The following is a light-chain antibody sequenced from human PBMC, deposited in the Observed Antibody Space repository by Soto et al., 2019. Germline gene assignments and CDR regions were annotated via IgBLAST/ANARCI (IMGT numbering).Light chain of an antibody. CDR3: AAWDDNLTTLL. Sequence: QSALTQPASVSGSPGQSITISCTGTSSDVGGYNYVSWYQQHPGKAPKLMIYEVSNRPSGVPDRFSGSKSGTSASLAISGLRSEDEAAYFCAAWDDNLTTLLFGGGTKVTVL. V-gene: IGLV2-14*01. J-gene: IGLJ2*01. CDR2: EVS. CDR1: SSDVGGYNY.